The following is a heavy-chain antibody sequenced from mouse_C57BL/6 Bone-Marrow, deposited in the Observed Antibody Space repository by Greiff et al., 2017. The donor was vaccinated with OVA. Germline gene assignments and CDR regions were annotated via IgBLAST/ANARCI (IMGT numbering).Heavy chain of an antibody. J-gene: IGHJ1*03. CDR3: ARGGWDWYFDV. D-gene: IGHD3-3*01. CDR1: GFTFSDYY. CDR2: INSDGSST. Sequence: EVQLVESEGGLVQPGSSMKLSCTASGFTFSDYYMAWVRQVPEKGLEWVANINSDGSSTYYLDSLKSRFIISRDNAKTILYLQMSRLKSEDTATYYCARGGWDWYFDVWGTGTTVTVSS. V-gene: IGHV5-16*01.